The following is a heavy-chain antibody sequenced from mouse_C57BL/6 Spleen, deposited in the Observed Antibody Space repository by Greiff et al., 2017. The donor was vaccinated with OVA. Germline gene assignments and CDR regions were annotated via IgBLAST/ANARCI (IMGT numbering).Heavy chain of an antibody. D-gene: IGHD2-4*01. CDR3: HYDARS. J-gene: IGHJ2*01. CDR2: LDPETGGT. Sequence: VKLMESGAELVRPGASVTLSCKASGYTFTDYEMHWVKQTPVHGLEWIGALDPETGGTAYNQKFKGKAILTADKSSSTAYMAIRSLPSGDSADYYCHYDARSWGQGTTLTASS. CDR1: GYTFTDYE. V-gene: IGHV1-15*01.